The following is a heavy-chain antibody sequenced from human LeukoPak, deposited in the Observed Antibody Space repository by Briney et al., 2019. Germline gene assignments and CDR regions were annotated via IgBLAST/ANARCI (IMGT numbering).Heavy chain of an antibody. CDR2: MNPNSGNT. CDR3: ARSEGDGYPVAFDI. CDR1: GYTFTSYD. D-gene: IGHD5-24*01. Sequence: GASVKVSCKASGYTFTSYDINWVRQATGQGLAWMGWMNPNSGNTGYAQKFQGRVTMTRNTSISTAYMELSSLSSEDTAVYYCARSEGDGYPVAFDIWGQGTMVTVSS. J-gene: IGHJ3*02. V-gene: IGHV1-8*01.